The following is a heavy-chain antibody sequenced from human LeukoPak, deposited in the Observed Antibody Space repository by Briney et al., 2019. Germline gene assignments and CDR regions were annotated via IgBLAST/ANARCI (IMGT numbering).Heavy chain of an antibody. Sequence: ASVKVSCKASGYTFTSYGISWVRQAPGQGLEWMGWISAYNGNTNYAQKLQGRVTMTTDTSTSTAYMELRSLRSEDTAVYYCARDREGKDDNVGGSYRYLYRYYAMDVWGKGTTVTVST. V-gene: IGHV1-18*01. D-gene: IGHD3-16*02. CDR1: GYTFTSYG. CDR2: ISAYNGNT. J-gene: IGHJ6*04. CDR3: ARDREGKDDNVGGSYRYLYRYYAMDV.